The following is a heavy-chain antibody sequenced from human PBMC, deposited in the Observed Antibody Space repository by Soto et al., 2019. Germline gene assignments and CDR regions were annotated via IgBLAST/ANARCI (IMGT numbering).Heavy chain of an antibody. CDR3: ARRGMVVIRSVSGPYYGMDV. CDR2: IIPIFGTA. V-gene: IGHV1-69*06. CDR1: GGTFSSYA. Sequence: QVQLVQSGAEVKKPGSSVKVSCKASGGTFSSYAISWVRQAPGQGLEWMGGIIPIFGTANYAQKFQGRVTITADKSTSTAYMELSSLRSEDTAVYYCARRGMVVIRSVSGPYYGMDVWGQGTTVTVSS. D-gene: IGHD3-22*01. J-gene: IGHJ6*02.